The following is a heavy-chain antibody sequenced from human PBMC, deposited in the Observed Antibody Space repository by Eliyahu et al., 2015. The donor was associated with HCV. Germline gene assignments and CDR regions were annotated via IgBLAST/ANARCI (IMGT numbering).Heavy chain of an antibody. Sequence: MGRILPVFGSSNYAQKFQGRVSITADESTATAYLELNSLTSDDTAIFYCATVRASVTHRAEYFQHWGQGTLVTVS. CDR2: ILPVFGSS. D-gene: IGHD5/OR15-5a*01. J-gene: IGHJ1*01. CDR3: ATVRASVTHRAEYFQH. V-gene: IGHV1-69*01.